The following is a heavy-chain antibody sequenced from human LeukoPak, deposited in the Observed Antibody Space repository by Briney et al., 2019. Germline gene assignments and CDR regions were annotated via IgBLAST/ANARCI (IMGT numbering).Heavy chain of an antibody. D-gene: IGHD1-26*01. J-gene: IGHJ6*02. V-gene: IGHV3-7*03. CDR1: GFTFRSYW. CDR2: IKEDGSEK. CDR3: ARAGSGSYHYYGMDV. Sequence: PGGSLRLSCAASGFTFRSYWMSWVRQAPGKGLEWVANIKEDGSEKYYVDSVKGRFTISRDNAKNSLYLQMNSLRAEDTAVYYCARAGSGSYHYYGMDVWGQGTTVTVSS.